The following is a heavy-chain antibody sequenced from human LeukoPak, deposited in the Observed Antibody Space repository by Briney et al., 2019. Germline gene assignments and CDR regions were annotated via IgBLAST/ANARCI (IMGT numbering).Heavy chain of an antibody. CDR3: ARCDRSGRDAFDF. CDR2: INPNSGGT. Sequence: ASVKVSCKASGYIFTGYYMHWVRQAPGQGLEWMGWINPNSGGTNYAHKFQGRVTMTRDTSISTAYMELSRLRSDDTAVYYCARCDRSGRDAFDFWGQGTKVIVSS. D-gene: IGHD3-22*01. J-gene: IGHJ3*01. V-gene: IGHV1-2*07. CDR1: GYIFTGYY.